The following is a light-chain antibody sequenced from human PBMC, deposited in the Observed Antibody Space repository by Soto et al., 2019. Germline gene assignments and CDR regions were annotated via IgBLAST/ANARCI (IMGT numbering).Light chain of an antibody. CDR2: AAS. CDR1: QSVRSN. J-gene: IGKJ1*01. CDR3: QLYGSSPKT. Sequence: EVVMTQSPATLSVSPGERATLSCRASQSVRSNLAWYQQKPGQPPRLLIYAASTRVTTIPARFSGSGSGTEFTLTISRLEPEDFAVYYCQLYGSSPKTFGQGTKVDIK. V-gene: IGKV3-15*01.